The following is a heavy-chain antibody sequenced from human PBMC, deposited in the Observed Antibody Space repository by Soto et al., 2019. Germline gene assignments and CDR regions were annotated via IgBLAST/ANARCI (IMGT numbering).Heavy chain of an antibody. CDR3: ARDSGRVRSSSSGY. V-gene: IGHV3-21*01. J-gene: IGHJ4*02. CDR1: GFTFSRYS. D-gene: IGHD6-6*01. Sequence: PGGSLRLSSAASGFTFSRYSMNWVRQAPGKGLEWVSSISSSSSYIYYADSVKGRFTISRDNAKNSLYLQMNSLRAEDTAVYYCARDSGRVRSSSSGYWGQGTLVTVSS. CDR2: ISSSSSYI.